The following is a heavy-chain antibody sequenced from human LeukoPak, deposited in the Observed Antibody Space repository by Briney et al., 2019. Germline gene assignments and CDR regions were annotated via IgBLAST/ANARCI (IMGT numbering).Heavy chain of an antibody. CDR2: ISYDGSNK. D-gene: IGHD1-26*01. J-gene: IGHJ4*02. Sequence: GGSLRLSCAASGFTFSSYGMHWVRQAPGKGLEWVAVISYDGSNKYYADSVKGRFTISRDNSKSTLYLQMNSLRAEDTAVYHCAGDGGSYLHPTDYWGQGTLVTVSS. CDR1: GFTFSSYG. CDR3: AGDGGSYLHPTDY. V-gene: IGHV3-30*03.